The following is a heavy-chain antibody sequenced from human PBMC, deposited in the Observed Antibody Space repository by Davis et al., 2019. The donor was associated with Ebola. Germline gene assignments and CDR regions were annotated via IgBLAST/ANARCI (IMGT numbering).Heavy chain of an antibody. J-gene: IGHJ4*02. CDR2: INPGSGGT. CDR3: ARAQFPTTSDH. Sequence: AASVKVSCKASGYTFTDYYIHWVRRAPGQGLEWMGRINPGSGGTNYAQKLQGRVIMTSDTATTTAYMEVGSLRSDDTAVYYCARAQFPTTSDHWGQGTLVTVSS. D-gene: IGHD1-1*01. V-gene: IGHV1-2*06. CDR1: GYTFTDYY.